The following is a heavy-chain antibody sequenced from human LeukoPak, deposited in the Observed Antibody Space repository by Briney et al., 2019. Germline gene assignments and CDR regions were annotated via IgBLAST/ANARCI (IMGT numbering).Heavy chain of an antibody. D-gene: IGHD6-19*01. Sequence: GGSLRLSCAASGFTFSSYAMSWVRPAPGKGLEWVSAISGSGGSTYYADSVKGRFTISRDNSKNTLYLQMNSLRAEDTAVYYCAKDRTFSSGWYGTAFDIWGQGTMVTVSS. CDR3: AKDRTFSSGWYGTAFDI. V-gene: IGHV3-23*01. J-gene: IGHJ3*02. CDR2: ISGSGGST. CDR1: GFTFSSYA.